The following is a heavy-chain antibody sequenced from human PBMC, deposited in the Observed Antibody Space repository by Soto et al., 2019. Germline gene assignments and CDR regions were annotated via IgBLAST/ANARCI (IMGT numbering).Heavy chain of an antibody. CDR3: AREEPYYYDSSGYKSDAFDI. Sequence: SVKVSCKASGGTFSSYAISWVRQAPGQGLEWMGGIIPIFGTANYAQKFQGRVTITADESTSTAYMVLSSLRSEDTAVYYCAREEPYYYDSSGYKSDAFDIWGQGTMVTVSS. CDR1: GGTFSSYA. V-gene: IGHV1-69*13. J-gene: IGHJ3*02. CDR2: IIPIFGTA. D-gene: IGHD3-22*01.